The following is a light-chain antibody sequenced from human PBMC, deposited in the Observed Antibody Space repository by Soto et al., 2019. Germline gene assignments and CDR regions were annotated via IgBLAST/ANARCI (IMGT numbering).Light chain of an antibody. V-gene: IGLV2-14*01. CDR1: SSDVGGYNS. CDR2: VVS. J-gene: IGLJ1*01. Sequence: LAHPASVSGSPGQSITISCTGTSSDVGGYNSVSWYQQHQGKAPKLMIFVVSNRPTGTSIRISGSKSGNTASLPTSAPHTEDEADYYCSSYTNNSPYVFGTGTKVTVL. CDR3: SSYTNNSPYV.